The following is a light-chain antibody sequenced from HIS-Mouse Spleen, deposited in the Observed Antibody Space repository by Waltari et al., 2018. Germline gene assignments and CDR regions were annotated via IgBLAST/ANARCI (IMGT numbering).Light chain of an antibody. CDR1: SSDVGCYNP. J-gene: IGLJ2*01. CDR3: CSYAGSSTLV. V-gene: IGLV2-23*01. CDR2: EGS. Sequence: QSALTQPAAVPGSPGQSITIRSPGPSSDVGCYNPVPWYQQHPGKAPKLMIYEGSKRPSGVSNRFSGSKSGNTASLTISGLQAEDEADYYCCSYAGSSTLVFGGGTKLTVL.